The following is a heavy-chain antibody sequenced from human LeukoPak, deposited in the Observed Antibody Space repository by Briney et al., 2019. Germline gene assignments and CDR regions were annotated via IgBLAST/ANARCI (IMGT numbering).Heavy chain of an antibody. V-gene: IGHV1-2*06. CDR3: ARDFSCSSTSCHYYYYYYMDV. CDR2: INPNSGGK. Sequence: ASVKVSCKASGYTFTGNYMHWVRQAPGQGHKLMGRINPNSGGKNYAQKFQGRVTITRDTSISTAYMELSRLRSDDTAVYYCARDFSCSSTSCHYYYYYYMDVWGKGTTVTVSS. CDR1: GYTFTGNY. D-gene: IGHD2-2*01. J-gene: IGHJ6*03.